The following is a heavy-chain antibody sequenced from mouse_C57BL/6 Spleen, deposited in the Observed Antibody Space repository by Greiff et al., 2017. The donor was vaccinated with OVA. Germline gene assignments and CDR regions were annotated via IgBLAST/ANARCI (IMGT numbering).Heavy chain of an antibody. CDR2: IDPETGGT. Sequence: VQLQQSGAELVRPGASVTLSCKASGYTFTDYEMHWVKQTPVHGLEWIGAIDPETGGTAYNQKFKGKAILTADKSSSTAYMELRSLTSEDSAVYYCTRWGDYGGYWGQGTTLTVSS. J-gene: IGHJ2*01. D-gene: IGHD2-4*01. CDR1: GYTFTDYE. V-gene: IGHV1-15*01. CDR3: TRWGDYGGY.